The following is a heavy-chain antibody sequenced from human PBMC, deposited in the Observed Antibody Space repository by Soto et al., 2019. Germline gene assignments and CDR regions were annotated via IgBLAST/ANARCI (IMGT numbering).Heavy chain of an antibody. D-gene: IGHD4-17*01. CDR3: AKTTVTTYYYYGMDV. J-gene: IGHJ6*02. CDR1: GFTFSSYG. CDR2: IWYDGSNK. V-gene: IGHV3-33*06. Sequence: QVQLVESGGGVVQPGRSLRLSCAASGFTFSSYGMHWVRQAPGKGLEWVAVIWYDGSNKYYADSVKGRFTISRDNSKNTLYLQMNSLRAEDTAVYYCAKTTVTTYYYYGMDVWGQGTTGTVSS.